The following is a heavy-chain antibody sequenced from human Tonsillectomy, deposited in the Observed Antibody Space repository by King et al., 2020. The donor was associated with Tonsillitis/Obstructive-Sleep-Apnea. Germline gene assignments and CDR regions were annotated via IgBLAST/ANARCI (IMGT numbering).Heavy chain of an antibody. D-gene: IGHD1-26*01. CDR3: ARGDSGTYTFDY. J-gene: IGHJ4*02. V-gene: IGHV1-46*01. Sequence: VQLVQSGAEVKKPGASVKVSCKASGYTFTSYYMHWVRQAPGQGLEWMAIINPSGGSTSYAQKFQGRVTMTRDTSTSTVYMELSSLRSEDMAVYYCARGDSGTYTFDYWGQGTLVTVSS. CDR2: INPSGGST. CDR1: GYTFTSYY.